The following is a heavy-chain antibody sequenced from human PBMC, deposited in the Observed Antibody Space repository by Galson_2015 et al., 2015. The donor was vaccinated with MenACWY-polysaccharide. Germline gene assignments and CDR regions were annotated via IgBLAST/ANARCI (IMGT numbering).Heavy chain of an antibody. CDR3: ARDCSSTSCPLDYGMDV. Sequence: SVKVSCKASGGTFSSYAISWVRQAPGQGLEWMGGIIPIFGTANYAQKFQGRVTITADESTSTAYMELSSLRSEDTAVYYCARDCSSTSCPLDYGMDVWGQGTTVTVSS. CDR1: GGTFSSYA. D-gene: IGHD2-2*01. J-gene: IGHJ6*02. CDR2: IIPIFGTA. V-gene: IGHV1-69*13.